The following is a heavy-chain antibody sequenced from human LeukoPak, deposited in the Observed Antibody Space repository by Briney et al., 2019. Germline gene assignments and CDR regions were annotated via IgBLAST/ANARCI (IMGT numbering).Heavy chain of an antibody. D-gene: IGHD3-3*01. J-gene: IGHJ6*04. CDR3: ARDSRRQSGYRPVYMDV. Sequence: NPGGSLRLSCAASGFTFSSYEMNWVRQAPGKGLEWVSSISSSSYIYYADSVKGRFTISRDNAKNSLYLQMNSLRAEDTAVYYCARDSRRQSGYRPVYMDVWGKGTTVTVSS. CDR2: ISSSSYI. CDR1: GFTFSSYE. V-gene: IGHV3-21*01.